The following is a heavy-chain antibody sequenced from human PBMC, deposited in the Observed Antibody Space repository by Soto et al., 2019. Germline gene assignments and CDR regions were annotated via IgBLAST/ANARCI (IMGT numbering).Heavy chain of an antibody. D-gene: IGHD6-13*01. CDR2: INAGNGNT. Sequence: ASVKVSWKASGYTFTSYAMHWVRQAPGQRLEWMGWINAGNGNTKYSQKFQGRVTITRDTSASTAYMELSSLRSEDTAVYYCAVERQLAPFDYWGQGTLVTVSS. CDR3: AVERQLAPFDY. V-gene: IGHV1-3*01. J-gene: IGHJ4*02. CDR1: GYTFTSYA.